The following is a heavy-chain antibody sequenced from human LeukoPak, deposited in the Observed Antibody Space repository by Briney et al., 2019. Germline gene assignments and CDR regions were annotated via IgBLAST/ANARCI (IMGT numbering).Heavy chain of an antibody. D-gene: IGHD3-16*01. CDR3: ARVALGGEEYFQH. CDR2: IYYSGST. CDR1: GGSISSYY. V-gene: IGHV4-59*08. J-gene: IGHJ1*01. Sequence: SETLSLTCTVSGGSISSYYWSWIRQPPGKGLEWIGYIYYSGSTNYNPSLKSRVTISVDTSKNQFSLKLSSVTAADTAVYYCARVALGGEEYFQHWGQGTLVTVSS.